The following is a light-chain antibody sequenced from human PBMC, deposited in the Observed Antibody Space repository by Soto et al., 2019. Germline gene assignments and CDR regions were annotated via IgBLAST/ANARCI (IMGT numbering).Light chain of an antibody. Sequence: EIVMTQSPGTLSLSPGDTATLSCRASQSLGSDLAWYQQKPGQAPRLLIFGASARPTGIPARISGSESGTEYTLTISSLRSEDFAVYFCQQYYNWPRTFGQGTKVDI. V-gene: IGKV3-15*01. CDR2: GAS. J-gene: IGKJ1*01. CDR3: QQYYNWPRT. CDR1: QSLGSD.